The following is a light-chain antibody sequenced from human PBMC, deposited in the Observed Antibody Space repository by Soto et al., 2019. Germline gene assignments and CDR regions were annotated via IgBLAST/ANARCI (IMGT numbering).Light chain of an antibody. V-gene: IGLV1-44*01. Sequence: VLTQPTSASGTPGQRVTISCSGSSSNIGSNTVNWYQQLPGTAPKLLIYSNNQRPSGVPDRFSGSKSGTSASLAISGLQSEDEADYYCAAWDDSLNGYVFGTGTKVTVL. J-gene: IGLJ1*01. CDR3: AAWDDSLNGYV. CDR2: SNN. CDR1: SSNIGSNT.